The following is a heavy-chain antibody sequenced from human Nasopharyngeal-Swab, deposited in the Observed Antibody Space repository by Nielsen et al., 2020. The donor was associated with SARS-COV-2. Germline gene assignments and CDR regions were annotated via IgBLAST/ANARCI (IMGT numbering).Heavy chain of an antibody. J-gene: IGHJ6*03. Sequence: VRQMPGKGLEWVAVISYDGSNKYYADSVKGRFTISRDNSKNTLYLQMNSLRAEDMAVYYCARDYTAMLYYYYYMDVWGKGTTVTVSS. CDR2: ISYDGSNK. V-gene: IGHV3-30-3*01. D-gene: IGHD5-18*01. CDR3: ARDYTAMLYYYYYMDV.